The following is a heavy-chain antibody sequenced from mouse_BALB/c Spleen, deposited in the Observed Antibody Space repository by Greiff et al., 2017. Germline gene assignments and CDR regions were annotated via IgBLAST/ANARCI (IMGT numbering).Heavy chain of an antibody. J-gene: IGHJ4*01. D-gene: IGHD1-2*01. CDR3: ARSSYGYGAMDY. CDR1: GFTFSSFG. V-gene: IGHV5-17*02. Sequence: EVMLVESGGGLVQPGGSRKLSCAASGFTFSSFGMHWVRQAPEKGLEWVAYISSGSSTIYYADTVKGRFTISRDNPKNTLFLQMTSLRSEDTAMYYCARSSYGYGAMDYWGQGTSVTVSS. CDR2: ISSGSSTI.